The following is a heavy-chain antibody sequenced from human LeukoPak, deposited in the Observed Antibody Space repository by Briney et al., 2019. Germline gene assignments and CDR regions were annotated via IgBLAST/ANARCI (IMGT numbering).Heavy chain of an antibody. Sequence: SETLSLTCAAYGESFSGHYWNWIRQPPGKGLEGIGEFKQSGSTNYNPSLKSPVTISVDTSKNQFSLNLSSVTAADTAVYYCARGTIAAAGYIPNYYYYYGMDVWGQGTTVTVSS. CDR3: ARGTIAAAGYIPNYYYYYGMDV. CDR2: FKQSGST. V-gene: IGHV4-34*01. CDR1: GESFSGHY. D-gene: IGHD6-13*01. J-gene: IGHJ6*02.